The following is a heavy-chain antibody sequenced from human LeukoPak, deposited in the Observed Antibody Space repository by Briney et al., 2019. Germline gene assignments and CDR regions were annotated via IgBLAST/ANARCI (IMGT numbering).Heavy chain of an antibody. CDR3: ARPDHPDAFDI. D-gene: IGHD1-14*01. J-gene: IGHJ3*02. Sequence: GGALKISCKGSGCSFTSYWSGWVRRMAGKGGEGMGIIYPGDCDTRYSPSFQGQVTISADKSISTAYLQWSSLKASDTAMYYCARPDHPDAFDIWGQGTMVTVSS. CDR2: IYPGDCDT. V-gene: IGHV5-51*01. CDR1: GCSFTSYW.